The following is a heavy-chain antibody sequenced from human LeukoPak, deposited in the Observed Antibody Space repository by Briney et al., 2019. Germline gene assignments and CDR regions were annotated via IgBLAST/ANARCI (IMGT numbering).Heavy chain of an antibody. D-gene: IGHD3-10*01. CDR1: GFTFTTYW. CDR3: ARDTLSVWFGENPTMDV. J-gene: IGHJ6*03. Sequence: PGGSLRLSCVGSGFTFTTYWMSWVRQAPGKGLEWVANIKQDGSEKYYVDSVKGRFTISRDNAKNSLYLQMNSLRAEDTAVYYCARDTLSVWFGENPTMDVWGKGTTVTISS. V-gene: IGHV3-7*03. CDR2: IKQDGSEK.